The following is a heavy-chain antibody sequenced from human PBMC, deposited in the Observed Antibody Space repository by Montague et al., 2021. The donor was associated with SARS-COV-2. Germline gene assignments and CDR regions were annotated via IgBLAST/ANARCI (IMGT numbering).Heavy chain of an antibody. CDR2: IYYSGST. Sequence: SETLSLTCTVSGGSISSYYWSWIRQPPGKGLEWIGYIYYSGSTNYNPSLKSRVTISVDTSKNQFSLKLSSVTAADTAVYYCARLTPVGSTFFFEFWGQGILVTVSS. CDR1: GGSISSYY. V-gene: IGHV4-59*08. J-gene: IGHJ4*02. CDR3: ARLTPVGSTFFFEF. D-gene: IGHD2/OR15-2a*01.